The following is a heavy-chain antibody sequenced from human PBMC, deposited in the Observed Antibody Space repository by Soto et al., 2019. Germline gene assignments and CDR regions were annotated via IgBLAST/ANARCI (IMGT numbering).Heavy chain of an antibody. J-gene: IGHJ5*02. CDR3: AKYLMRPLAYWLDP. CDR2: INAHSGGT. Sequence: ASVKVSCKASGFSFTGYYIHWLRQAPGQGLEWMGWINAHSGGTEYAQKFQGRVTLTRDTSIATAYLTLTSLTSDDTALYYCAKYLMRPLAYWLDPWGQGTQGTVSS. D-gene: IGHD3-16*01. V-gene: IGHV1-2*02. CDR1: GFSFTGYY.